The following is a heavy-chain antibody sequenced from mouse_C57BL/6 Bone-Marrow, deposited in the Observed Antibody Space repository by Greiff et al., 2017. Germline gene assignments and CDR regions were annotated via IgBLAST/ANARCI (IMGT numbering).Heavy chain of an antibody. V-gene: IGHV1-15*01. CDR3: TRRGGYGAGWFAY. CDR1: GYTFTDYE. D-gene: IGHD1-1*01. J-gene: IGHJ3*01. CDR2: IDPETGGT. Sequence: QVQLKQSGAELVRPGASVTLSCKASGYTFTDYEMHWVKQTPVHGLEWIGAIDPETGGTAYNQKFKGKAILTADKSSSTAYMELRSLTSEDSAVYYCTRRGGYGAGWFAYWGQGTLVTVSA.